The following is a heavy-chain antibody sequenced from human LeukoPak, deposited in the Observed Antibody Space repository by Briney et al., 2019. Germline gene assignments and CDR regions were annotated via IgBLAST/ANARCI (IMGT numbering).Heavy chain of an antibody. D-gene: IGHD3-10*01. J-gene: IGHJ5*02. CDR2: INHSGST. CDR3: ARGGVLLWFGELFRSANWFDP. CDR1: GGSFSGYY. Sequence: SETLSLTCAVYGGSFSGYYWSWIRQPPGKGLEWIGEINHSGSTNYNPSLKSRVTISVDTSKNQFSLKLSSVTAADTAVYYCARGGVLLWFGELFRSANWFDPWGQGTLVTVSS. V-gene: IGHV4-34*01.